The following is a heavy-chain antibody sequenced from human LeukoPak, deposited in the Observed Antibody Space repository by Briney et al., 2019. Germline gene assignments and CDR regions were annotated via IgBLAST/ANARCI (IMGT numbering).Heavy chain of an antibody. V-gene: IGHV3-23*01. CDR1: GFIFSSYS. CDR2: IRGSGTTT. D-gene: IGHD3-3*01. CDR3: AKDLDHYDFWSGHYSPFDY. Sequence: GGSLRLSCAASGFIFSSYSMSWVRQAPGKGLEWVSVIRGSGTTTYYADSVKGRFTISRDNSKNTLYLQMNSLRAEDTAVYYCAKDLDHYDFWSGHYSPFDYWGQGTLVTVSS. J-gene: IGHJ4*02.